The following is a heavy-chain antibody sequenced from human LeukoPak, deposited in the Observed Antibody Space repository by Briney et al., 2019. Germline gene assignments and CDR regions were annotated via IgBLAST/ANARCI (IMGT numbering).Heavy chain of an antibody. CDR2: IYYSGST. Sequence: SETLSLTCTVSGGSISSGDYYWSWIRQPPGKGLEWIGYIYYSGSTNYNPSLKSRVTISVDTSKNQFSLKLSSVTAADTAVYYCARGMDDFWSGTPHDYWGQGTLVTVSS. J-gene: IGHJ4*02. CDR1: GGSISSGDYY. D-gene: IGHD3-3*01. CDR3: ARGMDDFWSGTPHDY. V-gene: IGHV4-30-4*08.